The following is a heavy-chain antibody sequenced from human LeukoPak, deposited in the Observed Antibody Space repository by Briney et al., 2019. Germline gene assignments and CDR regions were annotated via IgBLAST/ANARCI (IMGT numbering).Heavy chain of an antibody. CDR1: GFTFSSYG. Sequence: GGSLRLSCAASGFTFSSYGMHWVRQAPGKGLEWMAVISYDGSNKYYADSVKGRFTISRDNSKNTLYLQMNSLRAEDTAVYYCAKDEVGAFDYWGQGTLVTVSS. V-gene: IGHV3-30*18. CDR2: ISYDGSNK. CDR3: AKDEVGAFDY. D-gene: IGHD1-26*01. J-gene: IGHJ4*02.